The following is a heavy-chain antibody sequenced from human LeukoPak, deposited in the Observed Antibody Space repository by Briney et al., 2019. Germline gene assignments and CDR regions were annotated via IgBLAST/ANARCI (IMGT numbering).Heavy chain of an antibody. CDR2: IYVGGKT. D-gene: IGHD2-15*01. J-gene: IGHJ4*02. Sequence: PGGSLRLSCAASGFTVTTNYMSWVRQAPGKGREGVSIIYVGGKTYYSDSVKGRFTISRDNSKNTVYLQMNSLRAEDTAVYYCARGLRGGVVAAFDYWGQGTRATVSS. CDR1: GFTVTTNY. V-gene: IGHV3-53*01. CDR3: ARGLRGGVVAAFDY.